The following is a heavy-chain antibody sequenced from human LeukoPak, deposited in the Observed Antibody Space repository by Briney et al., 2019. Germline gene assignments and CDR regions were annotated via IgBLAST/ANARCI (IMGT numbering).Heavy chain of an antibody. CDR2: ISGGGDTT. CDR1: GFTFSSYA. Sequence: GGSLRLSCAASGFTFSSYAMSWVRQAPGKGLEWVSAISGGGDTTYYADSVKGRFTISRDNSKNTLYLQMNSLRAEDTAVYYCAKDQITTIKGFFDYWGQGTLVTVSS. V-gene: IGHV3-23*01. J-gene: IGHJ4*02. CDR3: AKDQITTIKGFFDY. D-gene: IGHD3-22*01.